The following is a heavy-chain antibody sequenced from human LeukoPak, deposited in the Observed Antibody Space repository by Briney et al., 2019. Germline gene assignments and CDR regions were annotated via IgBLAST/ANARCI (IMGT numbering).Heavy chain of an antibody. CDR1: GFTFSSYW. CDR2: IDSDGRGT. V-gene: IGHV3-74*01. CDR3: ASRNPNYYGMDV. Sequence: PGGSLRLSCAGSGFTFSSYWMHWVRQVPGKGLVWVSRIDSDGRGTGYADSVKGRFTISRDNAKNTLYLQMNSLRAEDTAVYYCASRNPNYYGMDVWGHGTTVTVSS. J-gene: IGHJ6*02.